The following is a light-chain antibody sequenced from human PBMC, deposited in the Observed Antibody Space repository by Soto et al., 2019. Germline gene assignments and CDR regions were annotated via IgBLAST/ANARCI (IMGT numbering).Light chain of an antibody. CDR3: YSYAGNSVYV. V-gene: IGLV2-23*01. CDR1: SSDVGSYNL. Sequence: QSALTQPASVSGSPGQSITISCTGTSSDVGSYNLVSWFQQLPGKIPKLIIYEGTKQPSGLSDRFSGSKSGYTASLTISGLLAEDAADYYCYSYAGNSVYVFGTRSKVTVL. CDR2: EGT. J-gene: IGLJ1*01.